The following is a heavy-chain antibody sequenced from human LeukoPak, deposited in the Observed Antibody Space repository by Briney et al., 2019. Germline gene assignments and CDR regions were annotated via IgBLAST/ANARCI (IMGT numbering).Heavy chain of an antibody. CDR3: ARDREGDVVVPAAVFDY. CDR1: GGTFSNNA. Sequence: ASVKVSCKASGGTFSNNAITWVRQAPGQGLEWMGWISAYNGNTNYAQKLQGRVTMTTDTSTSTAYMELRSLRSDDTAVYYCARDREGDVVVPAAVFDYWGQGTLVTVSS. D-gene: IGHD2-2*01. V-gene: IGHV1-18*01. CDR2: ISAYNGNT. J-gene: IGHJ4*02.